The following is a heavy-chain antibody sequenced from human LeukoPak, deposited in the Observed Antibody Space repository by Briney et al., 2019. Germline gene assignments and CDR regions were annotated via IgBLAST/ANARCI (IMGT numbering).Heavy chain of an antibody. V-gene: IGHV7-4-1*02. CDR1: GYTFTAYY. CDR2: INTNTGNP. J-gene: IGHJ4*02. D-gene: IGHD5-12*01. Sequence: ASVKVSCKASGYTFTAYYMHWVRQAPGQGLEGRGWINTNTGNPTYAQGFTGRFVFSLDTSVSTAYLQISSLKAEDTAVYYCARGLGSGLRFLDYWGQGTLVTVSS. CDR3: ARGLGSGLRFLDY.